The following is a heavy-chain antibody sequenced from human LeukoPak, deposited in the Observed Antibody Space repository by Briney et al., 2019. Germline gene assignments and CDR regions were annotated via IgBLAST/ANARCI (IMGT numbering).Heavy chain of an antibody. D-gene: IGHD2-21*01. J-gene: IGHJ6*03. CDR2: INSDGSST. CDR3: ARAPERGTVILWWYRAAKLDYMDV. V-gene: IGHV3-74*01. CDR1: GFTFSSYN. Sequence: GGSLRLSCAASGFTFSSYNMNWVRQAPGKGLVWVSRINSDGSSTSYADSVKGRFTISRDNAKNTLYLQLNSLRAEDTAVYYCARAPERGTVILWWYRAAKLDYMDVWGKGTTVTVSS.